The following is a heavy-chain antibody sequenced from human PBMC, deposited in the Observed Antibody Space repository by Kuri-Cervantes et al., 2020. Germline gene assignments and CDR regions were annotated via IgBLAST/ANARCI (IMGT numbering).Heavy chain of an antibody. D-gene: IGHD1-26*01. CDR1: GFTFDDYA. CDR2: ISWNSGII. J-gene: IGHJ6*03. V-gene: IGHV3-9*01. CDR3: ARDGPHVGATYYYYYYMDV. Sequence: SLKISCAASGFTFDDYAMHWVRQAPGKGLEWVSGISWNSGIIDYADSVKGRFTISRDNAKNSLYLQMDSLRVEDTALYHCARDGPHVGATYYYYYYMDVWGKGTTVTDSS.